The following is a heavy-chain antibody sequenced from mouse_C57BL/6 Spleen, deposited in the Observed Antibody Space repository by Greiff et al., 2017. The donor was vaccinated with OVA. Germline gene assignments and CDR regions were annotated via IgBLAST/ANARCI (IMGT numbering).Heavy chain of an antibody. Sequence: EVMLVESEGGLVQPGSSMKLSCTASGFTFSDYYMAWVRQVPEKGLEWVANINYDGSSTYYLDSLKSRFIISRDNAKNILYLQMSSLKSEDTATYYCARSDWENYFDYWGQGTTLTVSS. D-gene: IGHD4-1*01. CDR1: GFTFSDYY. V-gene: IGHV5-16*01. J-gene: IGHJ2*01. CDR2: INYDGSST. CDR3: ARSDWENYFDY.